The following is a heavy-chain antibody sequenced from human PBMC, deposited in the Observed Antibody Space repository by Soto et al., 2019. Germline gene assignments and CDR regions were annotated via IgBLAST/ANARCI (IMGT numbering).Heavy chain of an antibody. Sequence: PGASLRLSCAASCFTFSSSWMCWFRQAPGKGLEWVANIKQDGSEKYYVDSVKGRFTISRDNAKNSLYLQMNSLRAEDTAVYYCARDSRTTTVVKYWGQGT. D-gene: IGHD4-17*01. CDR1: CFTFSSSW. CDR3: ARDSRTTTVVKY. V-gene: IGHV3-7*01. J-gene: IGHJ4*02. CDR2: IKQDGSEK.